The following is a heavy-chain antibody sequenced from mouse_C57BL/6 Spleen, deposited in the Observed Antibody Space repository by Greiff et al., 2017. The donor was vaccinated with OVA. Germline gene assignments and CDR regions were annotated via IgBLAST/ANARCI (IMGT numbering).Heavy chain of an antibody. CDR3: ARGGSSGYVNYAMYY. V-gene: IGHV1-82*01. CDR1: GYAFSSSW. Sequence: VQLQQSGPELVKPGASVKISCKASGYAFSSSWMNWVKQRPGKGLEWIGRIYPGDGDTHYNGKFKGKATLTADKSSSTAYMQLSSLTSEDSAVYFWARGGSSGYVNYAMYYWGQGTSVTVSS. CDR2: IYPGDGDT. J-gene: IGHJ4*01. D-gene: IGHD3-2*02.